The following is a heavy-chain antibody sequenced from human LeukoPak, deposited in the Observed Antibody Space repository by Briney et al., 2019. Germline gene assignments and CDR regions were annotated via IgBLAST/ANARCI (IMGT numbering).Heavy chain of an antibody. CDR1: GGSISSSSYY. CDR3: TRAGYGASVGWYFDL. V-gene: IGHV4-39*01. Sequence: SETLSLTCTVSGGSISSSSYYWGWIRQPPGEGLQWIGTIYYTGSTYYNPSLKSRITISVDTSKNQFSLKLSSVTAAETAVYYCTRAGYGASVGWYFDLWGRGTLVTVSS. D-gene: IGHD4-17*01. CDR2: IYYTGST. J-gene: IGHJ2*01.